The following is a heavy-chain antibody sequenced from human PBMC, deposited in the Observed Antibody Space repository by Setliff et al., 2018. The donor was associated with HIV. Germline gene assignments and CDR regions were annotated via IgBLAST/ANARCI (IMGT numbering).Heavy chain of an antibody. V-gene: IGHV3-21*01. CDR3: AAAGSSDAFDL. CDR1: GFTFSSYT. CDR2: ISMNSNYI. D-gene: IGHD1-26*01. J-gene: IGHJ3*01. Sequence: PGGSLRLSCEASGFTFSSYTMNWVRQAPGKALKWVSSISMNSNYIYYADSVKGRFTTSRDNAKNSLYLQMSGLRAEDTALYFCAAAGSSDAFDLWGPGTLVTVSS.